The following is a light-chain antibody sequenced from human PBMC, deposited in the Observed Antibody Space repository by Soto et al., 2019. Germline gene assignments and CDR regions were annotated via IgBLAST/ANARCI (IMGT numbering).Light chain of an antibody. Sequence: DIQMTQSPSSLSASVGDRVTITCQASQDIRNYLNWYQQKPGKAPKLLIYDASNLKTGVPLRFSGSGSVTDFTFTISSLQPEDIATYYCQQYDNLPLTFGGGTKVEIK. J-gene: IGKJ4*01. CDR1: QDIRNY. CDR3: QQYDNLPLT. V-gene: IGKV1-33*01. CDR2: DAS.